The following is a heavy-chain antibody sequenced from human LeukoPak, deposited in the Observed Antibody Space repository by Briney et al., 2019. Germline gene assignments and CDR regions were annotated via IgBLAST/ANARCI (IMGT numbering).Heavy chain of an antibody. D-gene: IGHD3-10*01. J-gene: IGHJ5*02. CDR1: GYSFTSYW. CDR3: ARSLWFGSLNAGFDP. Sequence: GESLKISCKGSGYSFTSYWIGWVRQMPGKGLEWMGIIYPGDSDTRYSPSFQGQVTISADKSISTAYLQWSSLKASGTAMYYCARSLWFGSLNAGFDPWGQGTLVTVSS. V-gene: IGHV5-51*01. CDR2: IYPGDSDT.